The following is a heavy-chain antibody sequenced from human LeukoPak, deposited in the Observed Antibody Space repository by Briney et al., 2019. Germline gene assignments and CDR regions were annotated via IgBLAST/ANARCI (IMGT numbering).Heavy chain of an antibody. V-gene: IGHV3-23*01. Sequence: GASVKVSCKASGGTFSSYAMSWVRQAPGKGLEWVSAISGNGGSTYYADSVKGRFTISRDNSKNTLYLQMNSLRAEDTAVYYCAKDLITMVRGVDFDYWGQGTLVTVSS. CDR2: ISGNGGST. CDR1: GGTFSSYA. CDR3: AKDLITMVRGVDFDY. D-gene: IGHD3-10*01. J-gene: IGHJ4*02.